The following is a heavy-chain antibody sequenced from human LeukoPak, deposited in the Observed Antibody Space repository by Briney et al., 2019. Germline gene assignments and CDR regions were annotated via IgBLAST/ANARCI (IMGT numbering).Heavy chain of an antibody. CDR1: GFTFSGSY. V-gene: IGHV3-7*01. Sequence: PGGSLRLSCAASGFTFSGSYMAWVRQAPGKGREWVGNIKEDGTEKYYVDSVKGRFTISRDNAKNSLYLQMNSLRAEDTAVYYCARDNYYRMDVWGRGTTVTVSS. CDR3: ARDNYYRMDV. J-gene: IGHJ6*04. CDR2: IKEDGTEK.